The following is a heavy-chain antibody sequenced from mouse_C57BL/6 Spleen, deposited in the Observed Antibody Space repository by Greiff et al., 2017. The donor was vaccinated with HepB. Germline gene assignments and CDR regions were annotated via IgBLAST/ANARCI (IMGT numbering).Heavy chain of an antibody. CDR3: ARHEVGNYYGSSTMDY. CDR1: GYTFTEYT. CDR2: VYPGSGSI. Sequence: QVQLQQSGAELVKPGASVKLSCKASGYTFTEYTIHWVKQRSGQGLEWIGWVYPGSGSIKYNEKFKDKATLTADKSSSTVYMELSRLTSEDSAVYFCARHEVGNYYGSSTMDYWGQGTSVTVSS. V-gene: IGHV1-62-2*01. J-gene: IGHJ4*01. D-gene: IGHD1-1*01.